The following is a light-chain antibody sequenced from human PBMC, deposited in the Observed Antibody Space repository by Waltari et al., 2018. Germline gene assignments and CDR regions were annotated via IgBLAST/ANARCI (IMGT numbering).Light chain of an antibody. J-gene: IGKJ2*01. CDR3: QQYGSSPYS. CDR2: AAS. V-gene: IGKV3-20*01. CDR1: QTLNNNY. Sequence: EIVLTQSPGTLSLSAGERATLSCMASQTLNNNYLAWYQQKPGQSPGLLLFAASKRATGVPDRFSGSGSGTDFTFTISRLEPEDFAMYYCQQYGSSPYSFGQGARVDFK.